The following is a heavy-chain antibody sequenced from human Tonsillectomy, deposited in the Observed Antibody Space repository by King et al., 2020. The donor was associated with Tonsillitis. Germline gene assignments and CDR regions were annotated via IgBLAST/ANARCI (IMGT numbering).Heavy chain of an antibody. D-gene: IGHD3-22*01. CDR1: GFTFTSSA. CDR2: IVVGSSNT. J-gene: IGHJ2*01. CDR3: AASTNSSAYHFDL. Sequence: QLVESGPEVKKPGTSVKVSCKASGFTFTSSAVQWVRQARGQRLEWRGWIVVGSSNTNYAQKFQERVTITRDMSTSTAYMELRSLRSADTALYYCAASTNSSAYHFDLWGRGTLVTVSS. V-gene: IGHV1-58*01.